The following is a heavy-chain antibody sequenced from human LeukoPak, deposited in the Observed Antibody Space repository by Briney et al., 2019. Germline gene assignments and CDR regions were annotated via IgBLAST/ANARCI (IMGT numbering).Heavy chain of an antibody. CDR3: AKDQYSSGWPGMDV. J-gene: IGHJ6*02. CDR1: GFTFSSYG. D-gene: IGHD6-19*01. CDR2: IWYDGSNK. V-gene: IGHV3-30*02. Sequence: GGSLRLSCAASGFTFSSYGMHWVRQAPVKGLEWVAVIWYDGSNKYYADSVKGRFTISRDNSKNTLYLQMNSLRAEDTAVYYCAKDQYSSGWPGMDVWGQGTTVTVSS.